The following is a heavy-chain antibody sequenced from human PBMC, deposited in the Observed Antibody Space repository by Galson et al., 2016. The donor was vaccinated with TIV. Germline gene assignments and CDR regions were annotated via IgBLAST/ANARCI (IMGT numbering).Heavy chain of an antibody. V-gene: IGHV3-48*01. CDR1: GFTFSIYN. Sequence: SLRLSCAASGFTFSIYNMNWVRQPPGKGLEWISYISTTSGLIYYADSVRGRFTISRDNAKNSLYLQMNSLRADDTAVYYCAREGRDGYNPYFDYWGQGTLVTVSS. CDR3: AREGRDGYNPYFDY. J-gene: IGHJ4*02. CDR2: ISTTSGLI. D-gene: IGHD5-24*01.